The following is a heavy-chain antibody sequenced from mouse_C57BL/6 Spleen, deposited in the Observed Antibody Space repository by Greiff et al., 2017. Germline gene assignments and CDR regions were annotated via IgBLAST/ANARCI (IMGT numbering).Heavy chain of an antibody. CDR2: IHPNSGST. V-gene: IGHV1-64*01. J-gene: IGHJ2*01. D-gene: IGHD2-3*01. CDR1: GYTFTSYW. Sequence: QVQLQQPGAELVKPGASVKLSCKASGYTFTSYWMHWVKLRPGQGLEWIGMIHPNSGSTNYNEKFKSKATLTVDKSSSTAYMQLSSLTSEDTAVYYCARDGYYYFDYWGQGTTLTVAS. CDR3: ARDGYYYFDY.